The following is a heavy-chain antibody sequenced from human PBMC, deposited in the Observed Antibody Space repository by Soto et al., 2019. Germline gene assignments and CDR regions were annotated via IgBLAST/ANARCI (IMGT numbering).Heavy chain of an antibody. Sequence: SETMSLTCAVSGDSISGTHWWSWVRRPPGRGLEFIGETHHSRGTNYNPSLRSRVTMSLDKSKNQLSLILYSVTAADTGVYYCARYSAASGTYYFDYWGQGTLVTVS. V-gene: IGHV4-4*02. J-gene: IGHJ4*01. CDR3: ARYSAASGTYYFDY. D-gene: IGHD6-13*01. CDR2: THHSRGT. CDR1: GDSISGTHW.